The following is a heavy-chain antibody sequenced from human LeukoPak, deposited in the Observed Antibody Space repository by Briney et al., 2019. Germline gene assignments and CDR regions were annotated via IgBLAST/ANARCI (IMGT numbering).Heavy chain of an antibody. Sequence: PGGSLRLSCAGSGFTFSSYEMNWVRQAPGKGLEWVSAISGSGDSTYYADSVKGRFTISRDNSKNTLYLQMNSLRAEDTAVYYCAKDRWFGDLFTFDYWGQGTLVTVSS. CDR2: ISGSGDST. CDR1: GFTFSSYE. D-gene: IGHD3-10*01. V-gene: IGHV3-23*01. J-gene: IGHJ4*02. CDR3: AKDRWFGDLFTFDY.